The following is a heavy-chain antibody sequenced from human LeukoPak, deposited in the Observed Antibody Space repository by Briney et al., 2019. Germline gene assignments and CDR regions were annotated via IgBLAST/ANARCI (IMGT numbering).Heavy chain of an antibody. Sequence: SETLSLTCTVSGGSISSYYWSWIRQPPGKGLEWIGYIYYSGSTNYNPSLKSRGTISVDTSKNQFSLKLSSVTAADTAVYYCARDSSSGWRPFDYWGQGTLVTVSS. J-gene: IGHJ4*02. CDR2: IYYSGST. D-gene: IGHD6-19*01. V-gene: IGHV4-59*01. CDR3: ARDSSSGWRPFDY. CDR1: GGSISSYY.